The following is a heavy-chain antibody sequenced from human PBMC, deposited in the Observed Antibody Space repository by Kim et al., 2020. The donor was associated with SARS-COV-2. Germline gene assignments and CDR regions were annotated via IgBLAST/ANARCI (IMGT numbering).Heavy chain of an antibody. V-gene: IGHV4-59*01. CDR2: IYNSGST. CDR1: GGSISSNY. D-gene: IGHD5-12*01. CDR3: ARAYSGYDY. Sequence: SETLSLTCTVSGGSISSNYWSWIRQPPGKGLEWIGYIYNSGSTNYNPSLKSRVTISVDTSKNQFSLKLSSVTAADTAVYYCARAYSGYDYWGQGTLVTVSS. J-gene: IGHJ4*02.